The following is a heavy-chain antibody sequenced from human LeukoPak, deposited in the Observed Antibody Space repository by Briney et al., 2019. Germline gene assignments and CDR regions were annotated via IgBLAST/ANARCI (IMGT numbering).Heavy chain of an antibody. V-gene: IGHV3-48*03. CDR1: GFTFSNYE. CDR3: ARTNTVYGDFDY. Sequence: PGGSLRLSCAASGFTFSNYEMNWVRQAPGKGLEWVSYITSSGSTIYYADSVKGRFTISRDRPKNTLLLQMNSLRADDTALYHCARTNTVYGDFDYWGQGILVTVSS. J-gene: IGHJ4*02. D-gene: IGHD2/OR15-2a*01. CDR2: ITSSGSTI.